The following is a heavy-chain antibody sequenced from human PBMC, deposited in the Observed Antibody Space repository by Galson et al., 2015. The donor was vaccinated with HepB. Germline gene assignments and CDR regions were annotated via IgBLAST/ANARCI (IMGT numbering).Heavy chain of an antibody. CDR3: ARGVPAAIARTSRKDHEKPKGSYWYFDL. D-gene: IGHD2-2*01. CDR2: INHSGST. V-gene: IGHV4-39*07. CDR1: GGSISRSGYY. J-gene: IGHJ2*01. Sequence: SETLSLTCTVSGGSISRSGYYWGWIRQPPGKGLEWIGEINHSGSTNYNPSLKSRVTISVDTSKNQFSLKLSSVTAADTAVYYCARGVPAAIARTSRKDHEKPKGSYWYFDLWGRGTLVTVSS.